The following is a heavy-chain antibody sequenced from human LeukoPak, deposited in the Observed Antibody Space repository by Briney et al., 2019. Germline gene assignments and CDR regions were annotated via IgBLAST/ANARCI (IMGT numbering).Heavy chain of an antibody. CDR1: GFSFDDYA. CDR2: ISWDGGTT. Sequence: GGSLRLSCAASGFSFDDYAMHWVRQAPGKGLEWVSLISWDGGTTYCADSVKGRFTISRDNSKDSLYLQMSSLRGEDTAFYYCTTHPDYSRSIYNMDVWGKGTPVTVSS. V-gene: IGHV3-43D*04. CDR3: TTHPDYSRSIYNMDV. D-gene: IGHD6-13*01. J-gene: IGHJ6*03.